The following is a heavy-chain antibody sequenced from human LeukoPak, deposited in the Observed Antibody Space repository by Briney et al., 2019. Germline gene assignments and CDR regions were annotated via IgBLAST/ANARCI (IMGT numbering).Heavy chain of an antibody. Sequence: SETLSLTCTVSGGSISSSSYYWGWIRQPPGKGLEWIGSIYYSGSTYYNPSLKSRVTISVDTSKNQFSLKLSSVTAADTAVYYCARQRRRTGYSSLYYFDYWGQGTLVTVSS. CDR1: GGSISSSSYY. CDR2: IYYSGST. V-gene: IGHV4-39*01. J-gene: IGHJ4*02. CDR3: ARQRRRTGYSSLYYFDY. D-gene: IGHD6-13*01.